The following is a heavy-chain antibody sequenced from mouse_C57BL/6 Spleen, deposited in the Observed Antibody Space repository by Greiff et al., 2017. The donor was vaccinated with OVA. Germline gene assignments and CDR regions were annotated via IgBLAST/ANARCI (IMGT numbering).Heavy chain of an antibody. CDR3: ERDRVQLGLDY. Sequence: EVKLMESGPGLVKPSKSLSLTCSVTGYSITSGYYWNWIRQFPGNKLEWMGYISYDGSNNYNPSLKNRISITRDTSKNQFFLKLNSVTTEDTATYDCERDRVQLGLDYWGQGTTLTVSS. V-gene: IGHV3-6*01. J-gene: IGHJ2*01. D-gene: IGHD4-1*02. CDR1: GYSITSGYY. CDR2: ISYDGSN.